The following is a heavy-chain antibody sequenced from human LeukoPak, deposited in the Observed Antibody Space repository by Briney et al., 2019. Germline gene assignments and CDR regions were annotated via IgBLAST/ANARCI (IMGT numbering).Heavy chain of an antibody. CDR2: IWYDGSNK. CDR3: ARPDRDGSLFDY. Sequence: GGSLRLSCAASGFTFSSYGMHWVRQAPGKGLEWVAVIWYDGSNKYYADSVKGRFTISRDNSKNTLYLQMNSLRAEDTAVYYCARPDRDGSLFDYWGQGALVTVSS. J-gene: IGHJ4*02. D-gene: IGHD5-24*01. V-gene: IGHV3-33*01. CDR1: GFTFSSYG.